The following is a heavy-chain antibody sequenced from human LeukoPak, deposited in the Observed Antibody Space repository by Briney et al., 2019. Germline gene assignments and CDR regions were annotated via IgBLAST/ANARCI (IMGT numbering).Heavy chain of an antibody. V-gene: IGHV1-2*02. D-gene: IGHD3-9*01. CDR1: GYTFTSYG. CDR3: ARDRGGSPYYDILTGYLYLDY. Sequence: ASVKVSCKASGYTFTSYGISWVRQAPGQGLEWMGWINPNSGGTNYAQKFQGRITMTRDTSTSTVYMELSSLRSEDTAVYYCARDRGGSPYYDILTGYLYLDYWGQGTLVTVSS. CDR2: INPNSGGT. J-gene: IGHJ4*02.